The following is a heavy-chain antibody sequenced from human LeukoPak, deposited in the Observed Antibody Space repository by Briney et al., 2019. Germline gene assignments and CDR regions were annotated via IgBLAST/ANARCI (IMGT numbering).Heavy chain of an antibody. Sequence: GGSLRLSCAASGFTFSSYAMSWVRQAPGKGLEWVAVISYDGSNKYYADSVKGRFTISRDNSKNTLYLQMNSLRAEDTAVYYCARDRKDIVVVPAAIQGYYFDYWGQGTLVTVSS. CDR2: ISYDGSNK. CDR1: GFTFSSYA. CDR3: ARDRKDIVVVPAAIQGYYFDY. V-gene: IGHV3-30-3*01. J-gene: IGHJ4*02. D-gene: IGHD2-2*02.